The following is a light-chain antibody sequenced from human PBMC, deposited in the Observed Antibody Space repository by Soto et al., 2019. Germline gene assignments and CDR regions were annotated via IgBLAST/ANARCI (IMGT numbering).Light chain of an antibody. J-gene: IGKJ1*01. V-gene: IGKV3-20*01. CDR1: RNIGSRS. Sequence: EIVLTQSPGSLSLSPGGRASLYCRASRNIGSRSLAWYQQNAGQHPRILIYGASTRATGIPDRFSGIVSGTDFNLTLRRLDTEDCAVYAGQCSGDSTWTFCPVTKGDIK. CDR3: QCSGDSTWT. CDR2: GAS.